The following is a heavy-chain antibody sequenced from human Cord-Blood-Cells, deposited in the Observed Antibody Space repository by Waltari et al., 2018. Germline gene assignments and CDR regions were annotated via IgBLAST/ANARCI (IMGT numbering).Heavy chain of an antibody. CDR3: ARGRPITGTTFGYYYYGMDV. CDR2: IYYSGST. D-gene: IGHD1-20*01. J-gene: IGHJ6*02. Sequence: GLEWIGYIYYSGSTNYNPSLKSRVTISVDTSKNQFSLKLSSVTAADTAVYYCARGRPITGTTFGYYYYGMDVWGQGTTVTVSS. V-gene: IGHV4-59*01.